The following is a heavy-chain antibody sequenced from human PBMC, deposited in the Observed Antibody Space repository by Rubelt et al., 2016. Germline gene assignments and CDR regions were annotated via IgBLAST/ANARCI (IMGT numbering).Heavy chain of an antibody. D-gene: IGHD3-3*01. CDR2: IKQDGSEK. CDR3: ARVVADFGVVIIRWFDP. Sequence: GVEWVANIKQDGSEKYYVDSVKGRFTISRDNAKNSLYLQMNSLRAEDTAVYYCARVVADFGVVIIRWFDPWGQGTLVTVSS. V-gene: IGHV3-7*01. J-gene: IGHJ5*02.